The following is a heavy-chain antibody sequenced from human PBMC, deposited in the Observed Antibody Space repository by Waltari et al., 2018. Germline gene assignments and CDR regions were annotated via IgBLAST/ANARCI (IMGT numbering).Heavy chain of an antibody. J-gene: IGHJ3*02. D-gene: IGHD1-26*01. Sequence: EEQLVESGGDLVQPGGSLRLSCAASGFTFSSYWLTWVRQAPGKGLEWVANIQSDGSQTSSVDSVRGRFTISRDNARKSLYLQMNSLRTEDTAVYYCARHGGSPRAEAIDIWGQGTLVTVSP. CDR2: IQSDGSQT. CDR1: GFTFSSYW. V-gene: IGHV3-7*01. CDR3: ARHGGSPRAEAIDI.